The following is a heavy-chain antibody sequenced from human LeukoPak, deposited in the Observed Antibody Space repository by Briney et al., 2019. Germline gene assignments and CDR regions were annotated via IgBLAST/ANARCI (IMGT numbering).Heavy chain of an antibody. V-gene: IGHV3-66*02. J-gene: IGHJ4*02. CDR2: IYSGDST. D-gene: IGHD6-19*01. CDR1: GFTVSSNN. Sequence: GGSLRLSCAASGFTVSSNNMNWVRQAPGKGLEWVSGIYSGDSTYYADSVKGRFTISRDNSKNTLYLQMNSLTAEDTAAYYCAREDRYTSGSFAYWGQGTLVTVSS. CDR3: AREDRYTSGSFAY.